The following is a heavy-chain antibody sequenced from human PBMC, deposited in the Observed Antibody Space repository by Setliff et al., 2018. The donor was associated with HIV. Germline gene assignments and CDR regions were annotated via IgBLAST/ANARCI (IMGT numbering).Heavy chain of an antibody. J-gene: IGHJ5*02. CDR2: INPNNGGT. CDR1: GYTFTGYY. Sequence: ASVKVSCKASGYTFTGYYMHWVRQAPGQGLEWMGWINPNNGGTNYAQKLQGRVTMTTDTSKSTAYMELRSLRSDDTAVYYCARDYGSGRGSDPWGQGTLVTVSS. CDR3: ARDYGSGRGSDP. V-gene: IGHV1-2*02. D-gene: IGHD3-10*01.